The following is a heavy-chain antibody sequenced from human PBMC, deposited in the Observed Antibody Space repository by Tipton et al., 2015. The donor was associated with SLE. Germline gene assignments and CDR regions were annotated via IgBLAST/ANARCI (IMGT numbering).Heavy chain of an antibody. J-gene: IGHJ6*02. CDR3: ARDSSATKGDLFYDDDGMDV. V-gene: IGHV1-18*01. Sequence: QLVQSGAEVKEPGASVKVSCKTSGYTFTNYGITWVRQAPGQGLEWMGWISGYKGYTKHAQKFQGRVTMTTDTSSTTAYMELRSLRSDDTAVYYCARDSSATKGDLFYDDDGMDVWGQGTTVTVPS. CDR1: GYTFTNYG. D-gene: IGHD4-17*01. CDR2: ISGYKGYT.